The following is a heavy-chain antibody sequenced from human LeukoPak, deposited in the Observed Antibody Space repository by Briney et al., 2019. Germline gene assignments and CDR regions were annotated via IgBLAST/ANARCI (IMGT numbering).Heavy chain of an antibody. CDR1: GFTFSSYA. D-gene: IGHD3-10*01. V-gene: IGHV3-30*04. J-gene: IGHJ4*02. CDR3: ASIPGGFGELLWNGQVIFDY. Sequence: GRSLRLSCAASGFTFSSYAMHWVRQAPGKGLEGVAVISYDGSNKYYADSVKGRFTISRDNSKNTLYLQMNSLRAEDTAVYYCASIPGGFGELLWNGQVIFDYWGQGILVTVSS. CDR2: ISYDGSNK.